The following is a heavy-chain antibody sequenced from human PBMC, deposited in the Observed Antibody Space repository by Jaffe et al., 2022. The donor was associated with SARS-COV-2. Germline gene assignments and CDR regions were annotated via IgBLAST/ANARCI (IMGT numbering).Heavy chain of an antibody. CDR1: GGSISSGSVY. Sequence: QLQLQESGPGLVKPSETLSLTCTVSGGSISSGSVYWGWTRQPPGKGLEWIGSIYYSGSTYYNPSLNSRVTISVDTSKSQFSLKLSSVTAADTAIYYCERQYNSAYGRFDYWGQGILVTVSS. V-gene: IGHV4-39*01. CDR3: ERQYNSAYGRFDY. J-gene: IGHJ4*02. CDR2: IYYSGST. D-gene: IGHD3-10*02.